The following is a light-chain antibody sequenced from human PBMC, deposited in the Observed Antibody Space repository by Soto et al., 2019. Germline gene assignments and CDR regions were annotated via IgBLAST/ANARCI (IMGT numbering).Light chain of an antibody. V-gene: IGKV3-11*01. CDR1: QSVGTK. Sequence: EILLTQSPGTLSLSPGARATLSCRATQSVGTKLVWYQQKPGRAPRLLIFDASNRAAGIPARFSGSGSGADFSLTISSLEPEDFAVYYCQQRAGWPTTFGQGTRLEIK. J-gene: IGKJ5*01. CDR3: QQRAGWPTT. CDR2: DAS.